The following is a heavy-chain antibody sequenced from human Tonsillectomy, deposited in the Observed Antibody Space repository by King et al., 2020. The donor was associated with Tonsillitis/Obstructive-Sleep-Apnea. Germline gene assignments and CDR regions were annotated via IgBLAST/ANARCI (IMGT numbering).Heavy chain of an antibody. J-gene: IGHJ4*02. CDR3: ARHKGSEWELTYFDY. CDR1: GGSISSYY. D-gene: IGHD1-26*01. CDR2: IYYSGST. V-gene: IGHV4-59*08. Sequence: QLQESGPGLVKPSETLSLTCTVSGGSISSYYWSWIRQPPGKGLEWIGYIYYSGSTNYNPSLKSRVTISVDTSKNQFSLKLSSVTAADTAVYYCARHKGSEWELTYFDYWGQGTLVTVSS.